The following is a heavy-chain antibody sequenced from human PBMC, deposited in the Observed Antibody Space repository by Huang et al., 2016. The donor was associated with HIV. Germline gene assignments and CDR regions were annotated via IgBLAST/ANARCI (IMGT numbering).Heavy chain of an antibody. CDR1: GFSLSTSGVG. V-gene: IGHV2-5*01. CDR3: ARRAASGWQQEYFHL. J-gene: IGHJ1*01. Sequence: QITLKESGPTLVKPTQTLTLTCTFSGFSLSTSGVGVGWIRQPPGKALEWLALSHWNNDKHYNSSLKSRLTITKDTAKNQVVLIMANVDPLDTATYYCARRAASGWQQEYFHLWGQGTLVTVSS. CDR2: SHWNNDK. D-gene: IGHD6-19*01.